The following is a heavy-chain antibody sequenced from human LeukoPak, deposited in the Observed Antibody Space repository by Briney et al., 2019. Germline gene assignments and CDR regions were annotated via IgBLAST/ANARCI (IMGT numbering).Heavy chain of an antibody. J-gene: IGHJ4*02. CDR1: GGSISSSDYY. CDR3: ARVAVAGTSFDY. D-gene: IGHD6-19*01. V-gene: IGHV4-39*01. CDR2: IFYSGNT. Sequence: PSETLSLTCTVSGGSISSSDYYWGWIRQPPGKGLEWIGSIFYSGNTYYNPSLKSRITISVDTSKNQFSLKLSSVTAADTAVYYCARVAVAGTSFDYWGQGTLVTVSS.